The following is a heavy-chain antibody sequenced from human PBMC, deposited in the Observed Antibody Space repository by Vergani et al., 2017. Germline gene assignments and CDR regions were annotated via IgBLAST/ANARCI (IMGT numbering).Heavy chain of an antibody. V-gene: IGHV4-34*01. J-gene: IGHJ6*02. CDR3: ARAGPDQGEILEWLGRYYYYYGMDV. CDR2: INHIGST. D-gene: IGHD3-3*01. Sequence: VQLVESGGGVVRPGGSLRLSCAASGFTFDDYGISWVRQAPGKGLEWIGEINHIGSTNYNPSLKSRVTISVDTSKNQFSLKLSAVTAADPAVYYCARAGPDQGEILEWLGRYYYYYGMDVWGQGP. CDR1: GFTFDDYG.